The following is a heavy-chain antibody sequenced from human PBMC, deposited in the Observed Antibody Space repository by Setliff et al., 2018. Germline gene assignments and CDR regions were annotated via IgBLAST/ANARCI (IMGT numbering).Heavy chain of an antibody. CDR2: IYSSGST. Sequence: PSETLSLTCIVSGGSISSYYWSWIRQPAGKGLEWIGRIYSSGSTNYNPSLKSRVTMSVDTSKNQFSLELSSVTAADTAVYYCARVARVGASTVYYYYYMDVWGKGTTVTVSS. V-gene: IGHV4-4*07. J-gene: IGHJ6*03. CDR3: ARVARVGASTVYYYYYMDV. D-gene: IGHD1-26*01. CDR1: GGSISSYY.